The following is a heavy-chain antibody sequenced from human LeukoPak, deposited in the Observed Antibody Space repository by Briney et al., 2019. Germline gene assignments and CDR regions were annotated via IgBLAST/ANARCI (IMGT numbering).Heavy chain of an antibody. CDR3: ARSNNYVSGDAFDI. Sequence: SETLSLTCAVYGGSFSGYYWGWIRQPPGKGLEWIGYIYHSGSTYYNPFLKSRVTISVDRSKNQFSLKLSSVTAADTVVYYCARSNNYVSGDAFDIWGQGTMVTVSS. J-gene: IGHJ3*02. V-gene: IGHV4-34*01. CDR2: IYHSGST. CDR1: GGSFSGYY. D-gene: IGHD4-11*01.